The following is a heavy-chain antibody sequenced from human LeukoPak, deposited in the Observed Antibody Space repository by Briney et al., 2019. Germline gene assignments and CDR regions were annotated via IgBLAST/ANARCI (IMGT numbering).Heavy chain of an antibody. V-gene: IGHV1-69*13. CDR1: GGTFSSYA. D-gene: IGHD3-3*02. J-gene: IGHJ4*02. CDR3: ARSSGHLYYFDY. Sequence: GASVKVSCKASGGTFSSYAISWVRQAPGQGLEWMGGIIPIFGTANYAQKFQGRVTITADESTSTAYMELSSLRSEDTAVYYCARSSGHLYYFDYWGQGTLVTVSS. CDR2: IIPIFGTA.